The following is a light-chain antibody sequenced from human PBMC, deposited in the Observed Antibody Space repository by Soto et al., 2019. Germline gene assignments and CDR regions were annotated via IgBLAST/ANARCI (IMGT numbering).Light chain of an antibody. CDR2: DAS. Sequence: EIVLTQAPATLSLSPGERPTLSCRASQSVSSYLAWYQQKPGQAPRLXXYDASNRATGIPARFSGSGCGTDFTLTISSLEPEDFAVYYCQQRSNWPPITFGQGTRLEIK. J-gene: IGKJ5*01. CDR3: QQRSNWPPIT. CDR1: QSVSSY. V-gene: IGKV3-11*01.